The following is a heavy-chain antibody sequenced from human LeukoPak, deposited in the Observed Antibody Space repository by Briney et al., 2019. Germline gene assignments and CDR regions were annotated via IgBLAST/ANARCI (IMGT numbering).Heavy chain of an antibody. D-gene: IGHD6-13*01. J-gene: IGHJ6*03. CDR3: ARGIAAAGIYYYYYYMDV. CDR1: GGSFSGYY. V-gene: IGHV4-34*01. Sequence: PSETLSLTCAVYGGSFSGYYWSWIPQPPGKGLEWIGEINHSGSTNYNPSLKSRVTMSVDTSKNQFSLKLSSVTAAVTAVYYCARGIAAAGIYYYYYYMDVWGKGTTVTVSS. CDR2: INHSGST.